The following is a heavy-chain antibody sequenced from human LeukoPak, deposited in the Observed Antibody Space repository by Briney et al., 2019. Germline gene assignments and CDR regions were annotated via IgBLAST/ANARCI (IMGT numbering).Heavy chain of an antibody. V-gene: IGHV1-2*02. CDR2: INPNSGGT. Sequence: GASVKVSCKASGYTFTGYYMHWVRQAPGQGLEWMGWINPNSGGTNHAQKFQGRVTMTRDTSISTAYMELSRLRSDDTAVYYCARSTYYYGSGSPYYFDYWGQGTLVTVSS. CDR3: ARSTYYYGSGSPYYFDY. J-gene: IGHJ4*02. D-gene: IGHD3-10*01. CDR1: GYTFTGYY.